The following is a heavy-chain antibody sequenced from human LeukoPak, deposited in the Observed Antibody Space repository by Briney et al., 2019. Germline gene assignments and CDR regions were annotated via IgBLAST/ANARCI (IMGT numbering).Heavy chain of an antibody. Sequence: GGPLRLSCAASGFTFSSYAMHWVRQAPVKGLEWVAVISYDGSNKYYADSVKGRFTISRDNSKNTLYLQMNSLRAEDTAVYYCARDGGGGYYDILTGYYSGERYYFDYWGQGTLVTVSS. J-gene: IGHJ4*02. CDR1: GFTFSSYA. V-gene: IGHV3-30*04. D-gene: IGHD3-9*01. CDR2: ISYDGSNK. CDR3: ARDGGGGYYDILTGYYSGERYYFDY.